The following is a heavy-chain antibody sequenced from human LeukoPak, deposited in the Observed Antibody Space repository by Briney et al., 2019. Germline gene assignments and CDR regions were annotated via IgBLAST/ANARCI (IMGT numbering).Heavy chain of an antibody. Sequence: GGSLRPSCAASGFTFSSYGMHWVRQAPGKGLEWVAFIRYDGSNKYYADSVKGRFTISRDNSKNTLYLQMNSLRDEDTAVYYCSCDASGSDAFDIWGQGTMVTVSS. J-gene: IGHJ3*02. CDR3: SCDASGSDAFDI. CDR2: IRYDGSNK. D-gene: IGHD5-12*01. CDR1: GFTFSSYG. V-gene: IGHV3-30*02.